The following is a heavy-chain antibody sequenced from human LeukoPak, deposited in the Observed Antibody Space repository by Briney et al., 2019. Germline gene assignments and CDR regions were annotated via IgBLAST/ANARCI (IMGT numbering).Heavy chain of an antibody. J-gene: IGHJ5*02. CDR1: GFTFSSYG. D-gene: IGHD1-26*01. CDR3: APDLASGSYVP. V-gene: IGHV3-48*02. Sequence: PGGSLRLSCAAFGFTFSSYGMNWVRQAPGKGLEWVSYISSSSSTIYYADSVKGRFTISRDNAKNSLYPEMNSLRDEDTAVYYCAPDLASGSYVPWGQGTLVTVSS. CDR2: ISSSSSTI.